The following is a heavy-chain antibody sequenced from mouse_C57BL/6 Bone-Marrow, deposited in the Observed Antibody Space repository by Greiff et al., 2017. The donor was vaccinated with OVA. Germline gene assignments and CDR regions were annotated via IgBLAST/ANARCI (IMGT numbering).Heavy chain of an antibody. CDR1: GYTFTDYY. D-gene: IGHD4-1*01. CDR2: INPYNGGT. V-gene: IGHV1-19*01. J-gene: IGHJ4*01. Sequence: EVKLQESGPVLVKPGASVKMSCKASGYTFTDYYMNWVKQSHGKSLEWIGVINPYNGGTSYNQKFKGKATLTVDKSSSTAYMELNSLTSEDSAVYYCARGFGRGAMDYWGQGTSVTVSS. CDR3: ARGFGRGAMDY.